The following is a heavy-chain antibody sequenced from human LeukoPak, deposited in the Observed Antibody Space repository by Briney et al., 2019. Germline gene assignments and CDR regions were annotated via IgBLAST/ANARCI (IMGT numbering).Heavy chain of an antibody. CDR2: VTHSGGT. CDR1: GESFSGYF. Sequence: SETLSLTCAVYGESFSGYFWSWIRQPPGKGLEWIGEVTHSGGTNYNPSLKSRVTISVDTSKNQFSLKLTPVTAADTGVYYCARRPRNTGSDDGPSGLDYWGQGTLVTVS. V-gene: IGHV4-34*01. D-gene: IGHD1-26*01. CDR3: ARRPRNTGSDDGPSGLDY. J-gene: IGHJ4*02.